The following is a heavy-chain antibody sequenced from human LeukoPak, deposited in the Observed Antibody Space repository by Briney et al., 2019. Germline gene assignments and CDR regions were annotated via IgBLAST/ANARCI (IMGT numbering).Heavy chain of an antibody. D-gene: IGHD3-16*01. Sequence: GGSLRLSCAVSGFSIGNHGMHRVRQAPDKGLEWVAMISHDGGAEYYGDSVKGRLTISRDNSENTLYLQMNGLRVEDTAVYYCARDWGSSGWYNWFDPWGQGTLVTVSS. CDR2: ISHDGGAE. CDR1: GFSIGNHG. J-gene: IGHJ5*02. CDR3: ARDWGSSGWYNWFDP. V-gene: IGHV3-30*03.